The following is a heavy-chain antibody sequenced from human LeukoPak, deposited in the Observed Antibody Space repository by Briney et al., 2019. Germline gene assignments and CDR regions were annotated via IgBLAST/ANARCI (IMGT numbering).Heavy chain of an antibody. D-gene: IGHD3-10*01. CDR2: ISAYNGNT. J-gene: IGHJ4*02. CDR1: GYTFTSYG. Sequence: EASVKVSCKASGYTFTSYGISWVRQAPGQGLEWMGWISAYNGNTNYAQKLQGRVTMTTDTSTSTAYMELRSLRPDDTAVYYCARAFGPRYYYGSGGAYYFDYWGQGTLVTVSS. CDR3: ARAFGPRYYYGSGGAYYFDY. V-gene: IGHV1-18*01.